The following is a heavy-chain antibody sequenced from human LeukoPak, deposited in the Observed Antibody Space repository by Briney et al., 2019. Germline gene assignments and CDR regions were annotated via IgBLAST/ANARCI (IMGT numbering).Heavy chain of an antibody. J-gene: IGHJ5*02. CDR3: ARVKCSSTSCYHWFDP. CDR2: INTSGRT. D-gene: IGHD2-2*01. Sequence: KTSETRSLTCAVDGGFSTGYYWSWIRQPPGKGLGWIGAINTSGRTNYNPTLKGRVTISVNTPKNQFSLNLSSGAPAATPGYYCARVKCSSTSCYHWFDPWVQGTLVGVCS. CDR1: GGFSTGYY. V-gene: IGHV4-34*01.